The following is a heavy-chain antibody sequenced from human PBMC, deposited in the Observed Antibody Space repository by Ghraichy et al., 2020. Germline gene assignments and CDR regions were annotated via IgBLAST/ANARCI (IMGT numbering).Heavy chain of an antibody. V-gene: IGHV3-7*01. D-gene: IGHD5-18*01. CDR1: GFTFSSYW. CDR3: AGYGFDYYYYYVMDV. Sequence: GKSLNIYCAASGFTFSSYWMTWVRQAAGKGLEWVANIKQDGSEKYYVDSVKGRFTISRDNAKNSLYLQMNSLRAEDTAVYYCAGYGFDYYYYYVMDVWGQGTTVTVSS. J-gene: IGHJ6*02. CDR2: IKQDGSEK.